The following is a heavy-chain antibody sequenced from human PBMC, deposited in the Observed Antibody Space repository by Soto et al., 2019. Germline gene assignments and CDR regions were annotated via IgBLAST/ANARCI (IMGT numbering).Heavy chain of an antibody. CDR1: GGSISTYF. Sequence: QVQLQESGPGLVKPSETLSFTCTVSGGSISTYFWNWLRQPPGKGLEWIAYISDSGRILYNPSLKSRVTLSLDASKNQFSLRLSSVTAADTAVYYCARDRMAADATEVAFDFWGQGTMVTVSS. CDR3: ARDRMAADATEVAFDF. V-gene: IGHV4-59*01. CDR2: ISDSGRI. D-gene: IGHD6-13*01. J-gene: IGHJ3*01.